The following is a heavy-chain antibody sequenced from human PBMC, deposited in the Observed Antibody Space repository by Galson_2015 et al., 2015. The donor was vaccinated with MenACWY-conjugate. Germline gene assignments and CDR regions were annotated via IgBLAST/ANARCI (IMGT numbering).Heavy chain of an antibody. CDR2: IHHSETT. CDR3: ARIPTWGSSYGYFDY. Sequence: LSLTCSVSGGSIYSSDHWWGWIRQPPGKGLEWIASIHHSETTHYNPSLKSRVSISVDTSKNQFSLKLSSVSAADTAVYYRARIPTWGSSYGYFDYWGQGILVAVSS. J-gene: IGHJ4*02. V-gene: IGHV4-39*01. CDR1: GGSIYSSDHW. D-gene: IGHD5-18*01.